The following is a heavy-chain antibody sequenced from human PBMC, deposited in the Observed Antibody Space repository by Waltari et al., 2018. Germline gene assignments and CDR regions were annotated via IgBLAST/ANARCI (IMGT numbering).Heavy chain of an antibody. V-gene: IGHV1-8*01. CDR3: ARSSSTSCYACYYYYMDV. D-gene: IGHD2-2*01. Sequence: QVQLVQSGAEVKKPGASVTVSCKASGYTFTSYDINWVRQATVQGLEWMGWMNPNSGNTGYAQKFQGRVTMTRNTSISTAYMELSSLRSEDTAVYYCARSSSTSCYACYYYYMDVWGKGTTVTVSS. J-gene: IGHJ6*03. CDR1: GYTFTSYD. CDR2: MNPNSGNT.